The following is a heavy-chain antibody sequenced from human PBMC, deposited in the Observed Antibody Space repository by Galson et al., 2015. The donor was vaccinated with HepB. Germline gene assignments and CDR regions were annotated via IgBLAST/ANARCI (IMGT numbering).Heavy chain of an antibody. CDR3: ARFGGGTTEGAFDI. V-gene: IGHV3-30*04. CDR1: GFTFSSNA. J-gene: IGHJ3*02. Sequence: SLRLSCAASGFTFSSNAMHWVRQAPGKGLEWVAVISFDGSNKYSADSVKGRFTISRDNSNNTLYLQMSSLRTEDTAVYYCARFGGGTTEGAFDIWGQGTLVTVSS. D-gene: IGHD3-16*01. CDR2: ISFDGSNK.